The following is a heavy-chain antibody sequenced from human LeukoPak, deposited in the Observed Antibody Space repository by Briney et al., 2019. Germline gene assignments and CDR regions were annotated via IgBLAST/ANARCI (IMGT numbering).Heavy chain of an antibody. J-gene: IGHJ5*02. D-gene: IGHD3-3*01. Sequence: PGGSLRLSCAASGFTFSSYAMSWVRQAPGKGLEWVSAISGSGGSTYYADSVKGRFTISRDNSKNTLYLQMNSLRAEDTAVYYCAKDLGRGITIFGAANGWFDPWGQGTLVTVSS. CDR2: ISGSGGST. CDR3: AKDLGRGITIFGAANGWFDP. V-gene: IGHV3-23*01. CDR1: GFTFSSYA.